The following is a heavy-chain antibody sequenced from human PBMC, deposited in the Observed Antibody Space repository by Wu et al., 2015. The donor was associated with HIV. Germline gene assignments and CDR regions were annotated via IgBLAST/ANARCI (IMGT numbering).Heavy chain of an antibody. CDR2: MNSNNGKT. D-gene: IGHD3-10*01. CDR1: GYTITTYD. J-gene: IGHJ6*02. V-gene: IGHV1-8*01. CDR3: ATSYYGSGSYPTFYYYYAMTS. Sequence: QVQLVQSGAEVKKPGTSVKVSCQASGYTITTYDFNWVRQAPGQGLEWMGWMNSNNGKTGYGQKFQGRVAMTRNISTRTAYMELSGLKSEDTAVYYCATSYYGSGSYPTFYYYYAMTSGPRDHGHRL.